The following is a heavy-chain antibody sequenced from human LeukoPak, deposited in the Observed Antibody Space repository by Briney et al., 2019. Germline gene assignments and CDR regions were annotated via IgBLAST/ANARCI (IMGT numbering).Heavy chain of an antibody. CDR3: ARARPSMWIDY. Sequence: GGSLRLSCAASGFTFSDYSMNWVRQAPGKGLEWVAVISYDGSVKFYADSVKGRFTISRDSSKNTLYLQMNSLRPEDTAVYYCARARPSMWIDYWGQGTLVTVSS. V-gene: IGHV3-30*03. D-gene: IGHD5-12*01. J-gene: IGHJ4*02. CDR1: GFTFSDYS. CDR2: ISYDGSVK.